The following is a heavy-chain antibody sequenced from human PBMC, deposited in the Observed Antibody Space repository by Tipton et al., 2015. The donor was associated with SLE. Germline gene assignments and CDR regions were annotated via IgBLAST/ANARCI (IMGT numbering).Heavy chain of an antibody. Sequence: TLSLTCAVSGGSISSSNWWSWVRQPPGKGLEWIGEIYHSGSTNYNPSLKSRVTISVDTSKNQFSLNLISVTVADTAVYYCARDRGVAPDYWGQGTLVTVSS. V-gene: IGHV4-4*02. CDR3: ARDRGVAPDY. CDR2: IYHSGST. CDR1: GGSISSSNW. J-gene: IGHJ4*02. D-gene: IGHD3-10*01.